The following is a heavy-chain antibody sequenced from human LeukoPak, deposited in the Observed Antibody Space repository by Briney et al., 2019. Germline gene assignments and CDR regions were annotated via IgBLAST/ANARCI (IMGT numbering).Heavy chain of an antibody. Sequence: ASVKVSCKASGYTFTGYYMHWVRQAPGQGLEWMGWINPNSGGTNYAQKFQGRVTMTRDTSISTAYMELSRLRSDDTAVYYCARDRRLVDLLYGMDVWGQGTTVTVSS. V-gene: IGHV1-2*02. CDR2: INPNSGGT. CDR1: GYTFTGYY. D-gene: IGHD2-2*01. J-gene: IGHJ6*02. CDR3: ARDRRLVDLLYGMDV.